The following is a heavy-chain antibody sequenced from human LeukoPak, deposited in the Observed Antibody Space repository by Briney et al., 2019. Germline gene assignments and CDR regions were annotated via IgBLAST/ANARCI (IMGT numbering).Heavy chain of an antibody. J-gene: IGHJ6*03. Sequence: PSETLSLTCTVSGGSISSYYWSWIRQPPGKGLEWIGYIYYSGSTNYNPSLKSRVTISVDTSKNQFYLKLSSVTAADTAVYYCARGGSSDYYYYMDVWGKGTTVTVSS. D-gene: IGHD6-6*01. CDR3: ARGGSSDYYYYMDV. CDR1: GGSISSYY. CDR2: IYYSGST. V-gene: IGHV4-59*01.